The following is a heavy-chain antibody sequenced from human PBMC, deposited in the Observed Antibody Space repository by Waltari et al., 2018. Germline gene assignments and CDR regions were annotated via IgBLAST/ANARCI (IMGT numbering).Heavy chain of an antibody. J-gene: IGHJ4*02. CDR2: INHSGST. V-gene: IGHV4-34*01. Sequence: QVQLQQWGAGLLKPSETLSLTCAVYGGSFSGYYWSWIRQPPGKGLEWIGEINHSGSTNYNPSLKSRVTISVDTSKNQFSLKLSSVTAADTAVYYCVRVWSVVTLYYFDYWGQGTLVTVSS. CDR1: GGSFSGYY. D-gene: IGHD3-22*01. CDR3: VRVWSVVTLYYFDY.